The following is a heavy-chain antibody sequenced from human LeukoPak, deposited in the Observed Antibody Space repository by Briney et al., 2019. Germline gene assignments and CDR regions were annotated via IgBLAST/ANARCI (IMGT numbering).Heavy chain of an antibody. D-gene: IGHD5-18*01. CDR3: ARERGYSYGRKNFDY. CDR2: ISSSSSTI. Sequence: GRSLRLSCAASGFTFSSYSMNWVRQAPGKGLEWVSYISSSSSTIYYADSVKGRFTISRDNAKNSLYLQMNSLRAEDTAVYYCARERGYSYGRKNFDYWGQGTLVTVSS. CDR1: GFTFSSYS. V-gene: IGHV3-48*01. J-gene: IGHJ4*02.